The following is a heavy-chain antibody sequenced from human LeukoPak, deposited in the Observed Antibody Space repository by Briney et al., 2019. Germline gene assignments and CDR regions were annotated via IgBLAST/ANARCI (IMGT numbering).Heavy chain of an antibody. V-gene: IGHV3-30*02. J-gene: IGHJ6*02. CDR1: GFTFSSYG. Sequence: GGSLRLSCAASGFTFSSYGMHWVRQAPGKGLEWVAFIRYDGSNKYYADSVKGRFTISRDNSKNTLYLQMNSLRAEDAAVYYCARDLGDSWAYYGMGVWGQGTTVTVSS. CDR3: ARDLGDSWAYYGMGV. CDR2: IRYDGSNK. D-gene: IGHD2-21*02.